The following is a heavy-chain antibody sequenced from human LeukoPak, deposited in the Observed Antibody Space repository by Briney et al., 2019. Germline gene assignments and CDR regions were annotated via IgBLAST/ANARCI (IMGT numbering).Heavy chain of an antibody. CDR2: IYYSGST. CDR3: AREGSIAARPQGRFDP. Sequence: SETLSLTCTVSGGSISSSSYYWGWIRQPPGKGLEWIGSIYYSGSTYYNPSLKSRVTISVDTSKNQFSLKLSSVTAADTVVYYCAREGSIAARPQGRFDPWGQGTLVTVSS. CDR1: GGSISSSSYY. V-gene: IGHV4-39*07. J-gene: IGHJ5*02. D-gene: IGHD6-6*01.